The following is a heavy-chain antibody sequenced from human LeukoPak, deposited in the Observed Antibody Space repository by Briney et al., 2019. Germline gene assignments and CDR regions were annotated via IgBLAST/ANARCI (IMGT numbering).Heavy chain of an antibody. CDR2: ISYDGSNK. J-gene: IGHJ4*02. D-gene: IGHD3-16*01. CDR1: GFTFSSYA. Sequence: PGGSLRLSCAASGFTFSSYAMHWVRQAPGKGLEWVAVISYDGSNKYYADSVKGRFTISRDNSKNTLYLQMNSLRAEDTAVYYCGRDGGRWVYFDYGGQGPLVPVPS. CDR3: GRDGGRWVYFDY. V-gene: IGHV3-30-3*01.